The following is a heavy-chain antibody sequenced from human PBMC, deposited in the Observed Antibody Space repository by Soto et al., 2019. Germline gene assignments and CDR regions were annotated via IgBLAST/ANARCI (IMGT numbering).Heavy chain of an antibody. Sequence: QVQLEQSGAEVKKPGSSVKVSCKASGGTLSDHGVAWLRQAPGQGLEWMGGTIPVFNTAKYAQKFQGRVTVTADKFTNRAYMELSSLRSEDTAFYFCARGVYGSGSYYTGPSAFDIWGQGTMVIVSS. CDR1: GGTLSDHG. CDR2: TIPVFNTA. J-gene: IGHJ3*02. D-gene: IGHD3-10*01. V-gene: IGHV1-69*06. CDR3: ARGVYGSGSYYTGPSAFDI.